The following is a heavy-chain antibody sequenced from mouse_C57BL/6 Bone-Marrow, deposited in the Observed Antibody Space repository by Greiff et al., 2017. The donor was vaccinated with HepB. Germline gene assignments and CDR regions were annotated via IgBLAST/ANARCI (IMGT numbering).Heavy chain of an antibody. CDR3: ARSGYGSRDWYFDV. V-gene: IGHV1-85*01. CDR1: GYTFTSYD. D-gene: IGHD1-1*01. Sequence: VQRVESGPELVKPGASVKLSCKASGYTFTSYDINWVKQRPGQGLEWIGWIYPRDGSTKYNEKFKGKATLTVDTSSSTAYMELHSLTSEDSAVYFCARSGYGSRDWYFDVWGTGTTVTVSS. CDR2: IYPRDGST. J-gene: IGHJ1*03.